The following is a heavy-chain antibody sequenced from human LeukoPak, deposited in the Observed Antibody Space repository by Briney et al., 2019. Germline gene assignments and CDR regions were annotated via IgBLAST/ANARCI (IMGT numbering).Heavy chain of an antibody. D-gene: IGHD2-2*01. V-gene: IGHV1-69*05. CDR2: IIPIFGTA. CDR3: ARGHVVVPGRWGDADYHYMDV. J-gene: IGHJ6*03. Sequence: ASVKVSCKASGGTFSSYAISWVRQAPGQGLGWMGGIIPIFGTANYAQKFQGRVTITTDESTSTAYMELSSLRSEDTAVYYCARGHVVVPGRWGDADYHYMDVWGKGTTVTVSS. CDR1: GGTFSSYA.